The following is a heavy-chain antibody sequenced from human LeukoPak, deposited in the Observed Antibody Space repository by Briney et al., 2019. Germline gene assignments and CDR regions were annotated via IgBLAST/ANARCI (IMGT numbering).Heavy chain of an antibody. CDR2: IKRDGSEK. Sequence: PGRSLRLSCAASGFTFSNSWMSWVRQAPGKGLEWVANIKRDGSEKHYVDSVKGRSTISRYNAKSSLFLQMNSLRAEDTAVYYCEGSAGYWGQGTLVTVSS. J-gene: IGHJ4*02. CDR1: GFTFSNSW. CDR3: EGSAGY. V-gene: IGHV3-7*01.